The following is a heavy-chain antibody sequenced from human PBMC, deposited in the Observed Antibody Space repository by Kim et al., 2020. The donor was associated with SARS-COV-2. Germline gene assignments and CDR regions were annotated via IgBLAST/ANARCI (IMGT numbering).Heavy chain of an antibody. CDR1: GFTFDTYA. D-gene: IGHD5-18*01. V-gene: IGHV3-23*01. J-gene: IGHJ6*02. CDR3: AKMLIMDGYNYFYYYAMDV. CDR2: ISGGADNK. Sequence: GGSLRLSCVASGFTFDTYAMSWVRQAPGKGLEWVSAISGGADNKFYADSVRGRFTISRDNSKNTLYLQMNSLRDEDTALYYCAKMLIMDGYNYFYYYAMDVWGQGTTVTVSS.